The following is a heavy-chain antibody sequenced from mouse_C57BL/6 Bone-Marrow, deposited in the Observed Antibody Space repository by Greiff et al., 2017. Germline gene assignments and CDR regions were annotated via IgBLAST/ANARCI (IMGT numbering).Heavy chain of an antibody. CDR1: GYTFTSYT. Sequence: QVQLQQSGAELARPGASVKMSCKASGYTFTSYTMHWVKQRPGQGLEWIGYINPSSGYTKYNQKFKDKATLTADKSSSTAYMRLSSLTSEDSAVYYCARSYSYYAMDYWGQGTSVTVTS. CDR3: ARSYSYYAMDY. V-gene: IGHV1-4*01. D-gene: IGHD1-1*01. CDR2: INPSSGYT. J-gene: IGHJ4*01.